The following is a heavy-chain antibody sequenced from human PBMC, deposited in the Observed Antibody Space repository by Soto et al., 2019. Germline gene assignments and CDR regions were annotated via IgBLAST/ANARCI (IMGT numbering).Heavy chain of an antibody. CDR1: GYTFTSYY. CDR3: ARVLRFLEWLDYYYYYGMDV. V-gene: IGHV1-46*01. Sequence: QVQLVQSGAEVKKPGASVKVSCKASGYTFTSYYMHWVRQAPGQGLEWMGIINPSGGSTSYAQKFQGRVTMTRDTSTSTVYRELSSLRSEDTAVYYCARVLRFLEWLDYYYYYGMDVWGQGTTVTVSS. J-gene: IGHJ6*02. CDR2: INPSGGST. D-gene: IGHD3-3*01.